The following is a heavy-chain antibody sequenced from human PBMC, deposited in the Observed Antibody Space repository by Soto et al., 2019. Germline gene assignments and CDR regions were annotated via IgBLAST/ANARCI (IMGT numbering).Heavy chain of an antibody. CDR1: GFTFSDAA. J-gene: IGHJ4*02. Sequence: EVQLVESGGGLVQPGGSLKLSCAASGFTFSDAALHWVRQASGKGLEWVGRIRAKAYSYATAYAASVKGRFTISRDDSKNTAYLQMNSLKTEDTAVYYCTRHSVDYWGQGTLGTVSS. V-gene: IGHV3-73*01. CDR3: TRHSVDY. CDR2: IRAKAYSYAT.